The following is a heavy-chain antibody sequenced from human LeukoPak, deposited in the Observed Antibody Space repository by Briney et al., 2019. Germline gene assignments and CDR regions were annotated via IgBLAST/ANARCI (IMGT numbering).Heavy chain of an antibody. J-gene: IGHJ4*02. D-gene: IGHD3-10*01. CDR2: ISWDSGTT. Sequence: GRSLRLSCAASGFTFDDYAMYWVRQAPGKGLEWISGISWDSGTTDYADSVKGRFTISRDNAKNSLYLQMNSLRAEDTAVYYCAREDYYGSGSPLDYWGQGTLVTVSS. V-gene: IGHV3-9*01. CDR3: AREDYYGSGSPLDY. CDR1: GFTFDDYA.